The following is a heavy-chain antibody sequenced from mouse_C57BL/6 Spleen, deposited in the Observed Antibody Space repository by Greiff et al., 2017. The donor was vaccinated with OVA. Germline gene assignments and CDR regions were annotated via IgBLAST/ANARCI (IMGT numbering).Heavy chain of an antibody. V-gene: IGHV1-54*01. CDR3: AYYGSPWFAY. D-gene: IGHD1-1*01. CDR1: GYAFTNYL. Sequence: QVQLQQSGAELVRPGTSVKVSCKASGYAFTNYLIEWVKQRPGQGLEWIGVINPGSGGTNYNEKFKGKATLTADKSSSTAYMQLSSLTSEDSAVYFCAYYGSPWFAYWGQGTLVTVSA. CDR2: INPGSGGT. J-gene: IGHJ3*01.